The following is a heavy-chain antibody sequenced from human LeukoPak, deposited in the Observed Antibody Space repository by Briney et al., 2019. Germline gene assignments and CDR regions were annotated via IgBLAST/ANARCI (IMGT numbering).Heavy chain of an antibody. CDR1: GGSISSSSYF. V-gene: IGHV4-39*07. CDR3: ARGVSARFDP. CDR2: IYYIGST. Sequence: SETLSLTRTVSGGSISSSSYFWGWIRQPPGKGLEWMGSIYYIGSTYYNPSLKRRVTISVATSKNQFSLPLSSVPAAYTAVYYCARGVSARFDPWGQGTLVTVSS. J-gene: IGHJ5*02.